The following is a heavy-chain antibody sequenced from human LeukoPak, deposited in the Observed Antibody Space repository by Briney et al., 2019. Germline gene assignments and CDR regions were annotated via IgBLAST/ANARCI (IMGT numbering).Heavy chain of an antibody. J-gene: IGHJ4*02. CDR3: ARDKGIAVAGTPYYFDY. V-gene: IGHV4-34*01. D-gene: IGHD6-19*01. CDR2: INHSGST. Sequence: SETLSLTCAVYGGSFSGYYWSWIRQPPGKGLEWIGEINHSGSTYYNPSLKSRVTISVDTSKNQFSLKLSSVTAADTAVYYCARDKGIAVAGTPYYFDYWGQGTLVTVSS. CDR1: GGSFSGYY.